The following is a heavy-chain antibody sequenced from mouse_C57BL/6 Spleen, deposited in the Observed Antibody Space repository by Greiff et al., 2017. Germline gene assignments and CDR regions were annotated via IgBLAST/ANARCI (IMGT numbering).Heavy chain of an antibody. Sequence: VQLQQSGPELVKPGASVKISCKASGYSFTDYNMNWVKQSNGKSLEWIGVINPNYGTTSYNQNFKGKATLTVDQSSSTAYMQLNSLTSEDSAVYDGESYGRARDYFDYWGKGTTLTVSS. V-gene: IGHV1-39*01. D-gene: IGHD1-1*01. CDR3: ESYGRARDYFDY. CDR1: GYSFTDYN. CDR2: INPNYGTT. J-gene: IGHJ2*01.